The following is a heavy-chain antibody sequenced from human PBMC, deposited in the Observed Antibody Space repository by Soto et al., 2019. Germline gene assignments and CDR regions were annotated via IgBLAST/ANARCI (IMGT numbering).Heavy chain of an antibody. D-gene: IGHD6-19*01. V-gene: IGHV1-18*01. J-gene: IGHJ6*02. CDR1: GYTFTSYG. CDR2: ISAYNGKT. CDR3: ARDLRGAVADQRYYYSGMDV. Sequence: ASVKVSCKASGYTFTSYGISWVRQAPGQGLEWMGWISAYNGKTNHAQKLQGRVPMTTDTSTSTAYMELRSLRSDDTAVYYCARDLRGAVADQRYYYSGMDVWGQGTTVTVSS.